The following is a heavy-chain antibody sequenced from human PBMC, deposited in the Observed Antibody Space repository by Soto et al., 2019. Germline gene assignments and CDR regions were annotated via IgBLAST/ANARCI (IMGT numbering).Heavy chain of an antibody. Sequence: SVKVSCKASEGTFSSYAISWVRQAPGQGLEWMGGIIPIFGTANYAQKFQGRVTITADESTSTAYMELSSLRSEDTAVYYCARILYGSTSNYFDYWGQGTLVTVSS. V-gene: IGHV1-69*13. CDR2: IIPIFGTA. D-gene: IGHD3-10*01. CDR1: EGTFSSYA. J-gene: IGHJ4*02. CDR3: ARILYGSTSNYFDY.